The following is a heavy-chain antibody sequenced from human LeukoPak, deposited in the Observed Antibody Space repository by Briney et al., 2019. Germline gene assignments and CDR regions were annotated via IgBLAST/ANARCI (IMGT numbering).Heavy chain of an antibody. CDR3: ARGRWERNWFDP. J-gene: IGHJ5*02. CDR1: GYTFTGYY. D-gene: IGHD1-26*01. Sequence: ASVKVSCKASGYTFTGYYMHWVRQAPGQGLEWMGWINPNSGGTNYAQKVQGRVTMTRDTSISTAYMELSRLRSDDTAVYYCARGRWERNWFDPWGQGTLVTVSS. V-gene: IGHV1-2*02. CDR2: INPNSGGT.